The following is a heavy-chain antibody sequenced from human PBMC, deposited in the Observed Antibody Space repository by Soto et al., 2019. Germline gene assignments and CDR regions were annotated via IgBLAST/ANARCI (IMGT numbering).Heavy chain of an antibody. Sequence: QVQLVQSGAEVKKPGSSVKVSCKASGGTFSSYAISWVRQAPGQGLEWMGGIIPIFGTANYAQKFQGRVTITADESTSTAYMELSSLRSEDTAVYYCASPSYCSSTSCYSYYYYGMDVWGQGTTVTVSS. V-gene: IGHV1-69*01. D-gene: IGHD2-2*02. CDR2: IIPIFGTA. CDR1: GGTFSSYA. J-gene: IGHJ6*02. CDR3: ASPSYCSSTSCYSYYYYGMDV.